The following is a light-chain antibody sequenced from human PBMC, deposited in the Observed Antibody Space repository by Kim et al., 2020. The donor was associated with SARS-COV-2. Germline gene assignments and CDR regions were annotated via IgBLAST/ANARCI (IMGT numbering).Light chain of an antibody. CDR1: SGSIARNY. V-gene: IGLV6-57*03. J-gene: IGLJ2*01. CDR3: QSYDSSTVV. CDR2: EDN. Sequence: GKTVTIACSRSSGSIARNYVQWYQQRPGSAATTVIYEDNQRPSGVPDRFSGSIDSSSNSASLTISGLKTEDEADYYCQSYDSSTVVFGGGTQLNVL.